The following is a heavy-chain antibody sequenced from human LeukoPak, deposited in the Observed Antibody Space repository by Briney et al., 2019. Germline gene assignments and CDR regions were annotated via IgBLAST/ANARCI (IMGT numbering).Heavy chain of an antibody. J-gene: IGHJ3*02. CDR1: GFTFDDYA. CDR3: AKVSSAYDWDAFDI. V-gene: IGHV3-9*01. Sequence: GGSLRLSCAASGFTFDDYAMHWVRQAPGEGLEWVSGISWNSGSIDYADSVKGRFTISRDNAKNSLYLQMNSLRAEDTALYYCAKVSSAYDWDAFDIWGRGTMVNVSS. CDR2: ISWNSGSI. D-gene: IGHD5-12*01.